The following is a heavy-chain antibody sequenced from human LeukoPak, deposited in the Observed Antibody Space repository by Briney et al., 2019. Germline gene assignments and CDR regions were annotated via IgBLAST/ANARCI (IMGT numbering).Heavy chain of an antibody. Sequence: ETLSLTCTVSGGSISSGDHYWSWIRQPPGKGLEWIGEINHSGSTNYNPSLKSRVTISVDTSKNQFSLKLSSVTAADTAVYYCARVYDSSGFEYFQHWGQGTLVTVSS. CDR2: INHSGST. V-gene: IGHV4-39*07. D-gene: IGHD3-22*01. CDR1: GGSISSGDHY. J-gene: IGHJ1*01. CDR3: ARVYDSSGFEYFQH.